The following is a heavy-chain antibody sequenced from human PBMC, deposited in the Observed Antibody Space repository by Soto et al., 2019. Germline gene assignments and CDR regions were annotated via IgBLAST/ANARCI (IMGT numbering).Heavy chain of an antibody. CDR3: AAGGGLPRYY. Sequence: QLQLQESGSGLVKPSQTLSLTCAVSGGSISSGGYSWSWIRQPPGKGLELIGYIYGSGSPYYNPSRKSRVTISVDRSKNQFSLKLSSVTAADTAVDYCAAGGGLPRYYWGQGTLVTVSS. CDR1: GGSISSGGYS. CDR2: IYGSGSP. D-gene: IGHD5-12*01. V-gene: IGHV4-30-2*01. J-gene: IGHJ4*02.